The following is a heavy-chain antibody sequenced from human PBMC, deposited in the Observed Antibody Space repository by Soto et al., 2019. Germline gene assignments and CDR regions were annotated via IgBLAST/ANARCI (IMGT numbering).Heavy chain of an antibody. CDR2: IYHSGSP. CDR3: AREITIFGVTSRGGWFDP. CDR1: GGSISSGGYS. Sequence: QLQLQESGSGLVKPSQTLSLTCAVSGGSISSGGYSWSWIRQPPGKGLEWIGYIYHSGSPYYNPSLKSRVTISVDRSKNQFSLKLSSVTAADTAVYYCAREITIFGVTSRGGWFDPWGQGTLVTVSS. J-gene: IGHJ5*02. V-gene: IGHV4-30-2*01. D-gene: IGHD3-3*01.